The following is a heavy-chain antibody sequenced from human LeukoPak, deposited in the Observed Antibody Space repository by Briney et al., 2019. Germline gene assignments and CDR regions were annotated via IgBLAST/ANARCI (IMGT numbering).Heavy chain of an antibody. CDR3: AREGHYGAIDY. CDR2: IYTSGST. CDR1: GGSISSYY. V-gene: IGHV4-4*07. D-gene: IGHD4/OR15-4a*01. J-gene: IGHJ4*02. Sequence: SETLSLTCTVSGGSISSYYWSWVRQPAGKGLEWVGRIYTSGSTNYNPSLKSRVTMSVDTSKNQFSLKLSSVTAADTAVYYCAREGHYGAIDYWGQGTLVTVSS.